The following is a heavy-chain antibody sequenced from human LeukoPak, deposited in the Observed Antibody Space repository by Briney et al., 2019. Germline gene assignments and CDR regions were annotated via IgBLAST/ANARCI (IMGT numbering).Heavy chain of an antibody. Sequence: PLETLSLTCTVSGHSIINSYYWGWIRQPPGKGLEWLGSIYHSGSTYYNPSVKSRVTISVDTSKNQFSLKLNSVTAADTAVYYCARAVDSSAFSSFQHWGQGTLVTVSS. J-gene: IGHJ1*01. D-gene: IGHD3-22*01. V-gene: IGHV4-38-2*02. CDR2: IYHSGST. CDR1: GHSIINSYY. CDR3: ARAVDSSAFSSFQH.